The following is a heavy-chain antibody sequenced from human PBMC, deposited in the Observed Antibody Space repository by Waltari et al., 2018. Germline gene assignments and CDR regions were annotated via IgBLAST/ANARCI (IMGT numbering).Heavy chain of an antibody. CDR2: IYYSGGT. V-gene: IGHV4-39*07. J-gene: IGHJ3*02. D-gene: IGHD2-21*01. Sequence: QLQLQESGPGLVKPSETLSLTCTVSGGSISSSSYYWGWIRQPPGKGLEWIGSIYYSGGTYYNPSLRSRVTISVDTSKNQFSLKLSSVTAADTAVYYCARGWGLNAFDIWGQGTMVTVSS. CDR1: GGSISSSSYY. CDR3: ARGWGLNAFDI.